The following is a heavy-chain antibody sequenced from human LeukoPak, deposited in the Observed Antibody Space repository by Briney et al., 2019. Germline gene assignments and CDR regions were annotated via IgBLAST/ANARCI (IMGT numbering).Heavy chain of an antibody. D-gene: IGHD3-16*01. V-gene: IGHV3-30*02. CDR2: IHNYETTE. CDR3: AKPAPTLRYFDY. J-gene: IGHJ4*02. CDR1: GFTFSNFG. Sequence: GGSLRLSCTASGFTFSNFGMHWVRQTPGKGLEWVTFIHNYETTEYYADSVKGRFTISRDNSKNTVYLQMNSLRAEDTAVYYCAKPAPTLRYFDYWGQGTLVTVSS.